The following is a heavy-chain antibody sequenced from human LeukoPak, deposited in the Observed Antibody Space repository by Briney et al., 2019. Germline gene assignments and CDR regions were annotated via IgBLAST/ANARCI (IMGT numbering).Heavy chain of an antibody. CDR2: VSSDGSST. V-gene: IGHV3-74*01. CDR1: GFSFSSSW. J-gene: IGHJ4*02. D-gene: IGHD4-17*01. Sequence: GGSLRLSCAASGFSFSSSWMHWVRQGPGKGLVWVSRVSSDGSSTNYADSVKGRFTVSRDNAKNTLYLQMNSLRTEDTAVYSCARGALDYGDYFRFWGQGALVTVSS. CDR3: ARGALDYGDYFRF.